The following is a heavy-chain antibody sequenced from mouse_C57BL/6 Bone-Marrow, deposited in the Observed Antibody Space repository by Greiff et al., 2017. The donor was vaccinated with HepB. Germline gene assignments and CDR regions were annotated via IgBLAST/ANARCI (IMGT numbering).Heavy chain of an antibody. CDR3: ARVDD. D-gene: IGHD2-3*01. CDR1: GYTFTSYW. V-gene: IGHV1-59*01. Sequence: QVQLQQPGAELVRPGTSVKLSCKASGYTFTSYWMHWVKQRPGQGLEWIGVIDPSDSYTNYNPKFKGKATLTVDTSSSTAYMQLSSLTSVDSAVYYWARVDDWGQGTLVTVSA. J-gene: IGHJ3*01. CDR2: IDPSDSYT.